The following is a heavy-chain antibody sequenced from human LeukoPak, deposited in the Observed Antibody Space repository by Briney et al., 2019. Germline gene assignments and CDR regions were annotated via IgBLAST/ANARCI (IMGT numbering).Heavy chain of an antibody. CDR1: GFTFSDYY. Sequence: PGGSLRLSCAASGFTFSDYYMSWIRQAPGKGLEWVAFIRYDGSNKYYADSVKGRFTISRDNSKNTLYLQMNSLRAEDTAVYYCAKGLLGELSSLNDYWGQGTLVTVSS. D-gene: IGHD3-16*02. CDR2: IRYDGSNK. J-gene: IGHJ4*02. CDR3: AKGLLGELSSLNDY. V-gene: IGHV3-30*02.